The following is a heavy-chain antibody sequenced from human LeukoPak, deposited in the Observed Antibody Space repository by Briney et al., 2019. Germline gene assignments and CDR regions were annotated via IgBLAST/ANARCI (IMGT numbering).Heavy chain of an antibody. V-gene: IGHV3-30*03. Sequence: GGSLRLSCAASGFTFSSYGMHWVRQAPGKGLEWVAVISYDGSNKYYADSVKGRFTISRDNSKNTLYLQMNSLRAEDTAVYYCARAYYGDYADYWGQGTLVTVSS. CDR2: ISYDGSNK. D-gene: IGHD4-17*01. CDR1: GFTFSSYG. J-gene: IGHJ4*02. CDR3: ARAYYGDYADY.